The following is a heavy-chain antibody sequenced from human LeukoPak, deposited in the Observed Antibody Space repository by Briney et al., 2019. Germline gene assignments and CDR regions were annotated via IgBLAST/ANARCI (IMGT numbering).Heavy chain of an antibody. J-gene: IGHJ4*02. V-gene: IGHV4-38-2*02. D-gene: IGHD6-6*01. Sequence: PSETLSLTCTVSGYSISSGYYWGWIRQPPGKGLEWIGSIYHSGSTYYNPSLKSRVTISVDTSKNQFSLKLSSVTAADTAVYYCARIPYSSSSLDYWGQGTLVTVSS. CDR3: ARIPYSSSSLDY. CDR1: GYSISSGYY. CDR2: IYHSGST.